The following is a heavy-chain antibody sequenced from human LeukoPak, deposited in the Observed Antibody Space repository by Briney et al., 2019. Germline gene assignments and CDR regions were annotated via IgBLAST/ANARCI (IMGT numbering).Heavy chain of an antibody. J-gene: IGHJ4*02. D-gene: IGHD5-24*01. Sequence: GGSLRLSCAASGFTFSDFYMTWIRQAPGKGLEWVANIKQDGSKKSYVDSVKGRFTISRDNAKNSLYLQMNSLRAEDTAIYYCTRVGYIDEGIDYWGQGTLVTVSS. CDR2: IKQDGSKK. CDR3: TRVGYIDEGIDY. V-gene: IGHV3-7*04. CDR1: GFTFSDFY.